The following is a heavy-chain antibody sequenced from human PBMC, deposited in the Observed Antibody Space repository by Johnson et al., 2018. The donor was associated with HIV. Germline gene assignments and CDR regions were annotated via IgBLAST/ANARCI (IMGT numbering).Heavy chain of an antibody. CDR2: ITYDGSKK. J-gene: IGHJ3*02. CDR1: GFTLSDSA. D-gene: IGHD1-26*01. V-gene: IGHV3-30*04. Sequence: QMLLVESGGGVVQPGRSLRLSCAASGFTLSDSALHWVRQAPGKGLEWVTFITYDGSKKSYAGSVKGRFPISRDNSKNTLYRQLNSLRTEDTGVYYCAKTQSGSYYDAFDIWGQGTMVTVSS. CDR3: AKTQSGSYYDAFDI.